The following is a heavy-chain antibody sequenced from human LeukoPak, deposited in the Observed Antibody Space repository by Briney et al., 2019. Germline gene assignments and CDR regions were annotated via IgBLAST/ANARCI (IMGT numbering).Heavy chain of an antibody. CDR2: IWYDGSDK. CDR1: GFTFSSYG. V-gene: IGHV3-33*01. CDR3: ARVAPYSSGWYSLDY. D-gene: IGHD6-19*01. J-gene: IGHJ4*02. Sequence: GRSLRLSCAASGFTFSSYGMHWVRQAPGTGLEWVAVIWYDGSDKYYADSVKGRFTISRDNSENTLYLQMSSLRVEDTAVYYCARVAPYSSGWYSLDYWGQGTLLTVSS.